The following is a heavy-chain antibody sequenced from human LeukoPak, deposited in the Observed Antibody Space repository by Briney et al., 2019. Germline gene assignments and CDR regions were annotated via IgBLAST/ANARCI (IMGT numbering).Heavy chain of an antibody. V-gene: IGHV3-48*02. CDR1: GFTFCDSA. CDR3: ARARDYSFAY. J-gene: IGHJ4*02. D-gene: IGHD2-15*01. Sequence: PGGSLRLSSAATGFTFCDSAMRWVRQAPGKGLEWVSYINRISNIIDYADSVKGRFTISTDNAKNSLYLQMNSLRDEDTAVYYCARARDYSFAYWGQGTLVTASS. CDR2: INRISNII.